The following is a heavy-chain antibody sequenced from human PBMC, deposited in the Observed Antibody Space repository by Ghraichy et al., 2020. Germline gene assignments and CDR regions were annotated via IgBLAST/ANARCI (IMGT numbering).Heavy chain of an antibody. V-gene: IGHV4-59*01. CDR1: GGSISSYY. D-gene: IGHD4-17*01. Sequence: SQTLSLTCTVSGGSISSYYWSWIRQPPGKGLEWIGYIYYSGSTNYNPSLKSRVTISVDTSKNQFSLKLSSVTAADTAVYYCARERIGRDYGDYVVDYWGQGTLVTVSS. CDR2: IYYSGST. CDR3: ARERIGRDYGDYVVDY. J-gene: IGHJ4*02.